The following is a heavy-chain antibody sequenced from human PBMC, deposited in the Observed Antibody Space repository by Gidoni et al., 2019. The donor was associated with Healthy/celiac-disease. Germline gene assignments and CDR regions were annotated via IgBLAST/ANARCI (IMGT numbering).Heavy chain of an antibody. CDR3: ARYHYRDTEPPHAFDI. J-gene: IGHJ3*02. CDR1: GFTLSSDW. Sequence: EVQLVEAGGGWVQPGGSRRLSCAASGFTLSSDWMSWVRQAPGKGLEWVANIKQDGSGKYYVDSVKGRFTISRDNAKNSLYLQMNSLRAEDTAVYYCARYHYRDTEPPHAFDIWGQGTMVTVSS. V-gene: IGHV3-7*01. D-gene: IGHD4-17*01. CDR2: IKQDGSGK.